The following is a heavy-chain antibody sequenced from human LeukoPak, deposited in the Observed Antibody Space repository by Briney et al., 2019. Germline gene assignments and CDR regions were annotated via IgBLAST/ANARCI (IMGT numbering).Heavy chain of an antibody. J-gene: IGHJ4*02. CDR1: GFSVSTNY. CDR2: ISSSSSYI. D-gene: IGHD3-10*01. V-gene: IGHV3-21*01. Sequence: PGGSLRLSCAASGFSVSTNYMSWVRQAPGKGLEWVSSISSSSSYIYYADSVKGRFTISRDNAKNSLYLQMNSLRAEDTAVYYCARVWHGSDYWGQGTLVTVSS. CDR3: ARVWHGSDY.